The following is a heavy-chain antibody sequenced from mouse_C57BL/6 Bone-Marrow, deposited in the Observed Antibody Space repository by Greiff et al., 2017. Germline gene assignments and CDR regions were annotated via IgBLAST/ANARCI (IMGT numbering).Heavy chain of an antibody. J-gene: IGHJ4*01. CDR2: IYPGDGDT. V-gene: IGHV1-82*01. CDR3: ARGAAQGAMDY. D-gene: IGHD3-2*02. CDR1: GYAFSSSW. Sequence: VQLQQSGPELVKPGASVKISCKASGYAFSSSWMNWVKQRPGKGLEWIGRIYPGDGDTNYNGKFKGKATLTADKSSSTAYMQLSSLTSEDSAVYFCARGAAQGAMDYGGQGTSVTVSS.